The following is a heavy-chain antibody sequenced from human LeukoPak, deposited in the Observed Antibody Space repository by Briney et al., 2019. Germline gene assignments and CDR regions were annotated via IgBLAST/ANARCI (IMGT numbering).Heavy chain of an antibody. V-gene: IGHV4-34*01. Sequence: SETLSLTCAVYGGSFSGYYWSWIRQPPGKGLEWSGEINHSGSTNYNPSLKSRVTISVDTSKNQFSLKLSSVTAADTAVYYCARGGEEMAQPDPPPYFDYWGQGTLVTVSS. CDR2: INHSGST. D-gene: IGHD5-24*01. CDR1: GGSFSGYY. J-gene: IGHJ4*02. CDR3: ARGGEEMAQPDPPPYFDY.